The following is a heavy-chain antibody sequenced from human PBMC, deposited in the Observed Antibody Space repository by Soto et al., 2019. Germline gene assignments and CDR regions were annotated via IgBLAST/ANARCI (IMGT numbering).Heavy chain of an antibody. CDR1: GFTFSSYD. V-gene: IGHV3-23*01. J-gene: IGHJ5*02. CDR2: ISGSGGST. Sequence: GGSLRLSCAASGFTFSSYDMSWVRQAPGKGLEWVSTISGSGGSTYYADSVKGRLTISRDNSKNTLYLQMNSLRAEDTAVYYCAKAYGDFSWFDPWGQGTLVTVSS. D-gene: IGHD4-17*01. CDR3: AKAYGDFSWFDP.